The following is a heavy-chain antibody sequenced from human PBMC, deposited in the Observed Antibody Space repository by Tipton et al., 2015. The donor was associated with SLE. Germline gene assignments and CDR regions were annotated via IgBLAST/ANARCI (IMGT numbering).Heavy chain of an antibody. CDR1: GGSISRSSYF. J-gene: IGHJ4*02. CDR3: ARGGTYHDSSGNIDY. Sequence: GLVKPSGTLSLTCTVSGGSISRSSYFWGWIRQSPGKGLEWIGSLSYTGSSHYNPSLRSRVTISVDTSKNQFSLKLSSVTAADTAVYYCARGGTYHDSSGNIDYWGQGTLVTASS. CDR2: LSYTGSS. V-gene: IGHV4-39*07. D-gene: IGHD3-22*01.